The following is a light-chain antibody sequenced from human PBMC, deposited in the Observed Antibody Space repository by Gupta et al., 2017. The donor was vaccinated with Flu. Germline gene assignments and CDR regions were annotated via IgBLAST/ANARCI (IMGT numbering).Light chain of an antibody. J-gene: IGLJ3*02. V-gene: IGLV1-44*01. CDR2: NND. CDR3: ATGDDSLNGWV. CDR1: TSNTGSNT. Sequence: STSNTGSNTVNWYQQVPGTAPKLLIYNNDQRPSGVPDRFSGSKSGTSAALAISGLQSGDEGDYYCATGDDSLNGWVFGGGAKLTVL.